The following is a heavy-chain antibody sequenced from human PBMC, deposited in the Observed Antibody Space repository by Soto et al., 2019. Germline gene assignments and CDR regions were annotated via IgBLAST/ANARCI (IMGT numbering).Heavy chain of an antibody. CDR3: ARAARWLQSRYFDL. J-gene: IGHJ2*01. Sequence: PGGSLRLSCAASGSTFSNYDMHWVRQTTGKGLEWVSAIDIAGATYYPDSVKGRFTISREKAKNSLYLQMNSLRADDTAVYYCARAARWLQSRYFDLWGRGTLVTVSS. CDR1: GSTFSNYD. V-gene: IGHV3-13*01. D-gene: IGHD5-12*01. CDR2: IDIAGAT.